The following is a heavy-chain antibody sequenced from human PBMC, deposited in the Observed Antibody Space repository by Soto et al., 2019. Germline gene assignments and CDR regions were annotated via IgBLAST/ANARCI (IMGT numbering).Heavy chain of an antibody. V-gene: IGHV1-18*01. CDR2: ISAYNGNT. CDR1: GYTFTSYG. J-gene: IGHJ5*02. D-gene: IGHD6-13*01. Sequence: QVQLVQSGAEVKKPGASVKVSCKASGYTFTSYGSSWVRQAPGQGLEWMGWISAYNGNTNYAQKLQGRVTMTTDTSTSTAYRELRSLRSDDTAVYYCARAITGYSSSWYERDWFDPWGQGTLVTVSS. CDR3: ARAITGYSSSWYERDWFDP.